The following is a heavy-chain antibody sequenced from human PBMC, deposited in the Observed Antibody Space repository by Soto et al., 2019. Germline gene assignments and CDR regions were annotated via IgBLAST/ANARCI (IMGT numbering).Heavy chain of an antibody. CDR2: ISSSESTI. D-gene: IGHD6-19*01. Sequence: PGGSLRLSCAASGVTFSNYSMNWVCQAPGKGLEWVSYISSSESTIYYADSVKDRFVIYRDNAKNSLYLQMNSLRDEDTAVYYCARGDSSGWDFDYWGQGTLVTVSS. CDR1: GVTFSNYS. J-gene: IGHJ4*02. V-gene: IGHV3-48*02. CDR3: ARGDSSGWDFDY.